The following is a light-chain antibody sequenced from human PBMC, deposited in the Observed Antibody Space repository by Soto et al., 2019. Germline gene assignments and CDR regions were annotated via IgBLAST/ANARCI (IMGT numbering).Light chain of an antibody. CDR1: SSDVGGYNY. V-gene: IGLV2-14*01. Sequence: QSVLTQPASVSESPGQSITISCTGTSSDVGGYNYVSWFQQHPGKAPKLMIYVVSNRPSGISNRFSGSKSGNTASLTISGLQAEDEADYYCSSYTTSSSWVFGGGTKLTVL. J-gene: IGLJ3*02. CDR2: VVS. CDR3: SSYTTSSSWV.